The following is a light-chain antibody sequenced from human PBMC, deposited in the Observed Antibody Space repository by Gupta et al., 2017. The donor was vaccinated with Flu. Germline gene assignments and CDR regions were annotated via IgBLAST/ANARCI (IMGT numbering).Light chain of an antibody. V-gene: IGLV2-14*01. CDR1: TSDVGANNF. CDR2: GVN. J-gene: IGLJ1*01. Sequence: IAISCTGTTSDVGANNFVSWYQQHPGKAPKVIIYGVNNRPSGVSDRFSGSKSGNTASLTIPGLQAEDEADYYCSSYRSSSTSFFFGTGTKVTVL. CDR3: SSYRSSSTSFF.